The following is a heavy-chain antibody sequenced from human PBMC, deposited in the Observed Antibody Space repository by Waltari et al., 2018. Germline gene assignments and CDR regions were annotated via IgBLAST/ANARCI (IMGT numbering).Heavy chain of an antibody. V-gene: IGHV3-7*03. J-gene: IGHJ4*02. CDR3: ARDRWAVADY. CDR2: IKEDGSEK. Sequence: EVQLVESGGGLVQPGGSLRLSCAASGFTFRSYWMSWVRQAPGKGLEWGANIKEDGSEKDYVYSVKGRFTISRDNAKNSLYLQMNSLRAEDTAVYYCARDRWAVADYWGQGTLVTVSS. CDR1: GFTFRSYW. D-gene: IGHD6-19*01.